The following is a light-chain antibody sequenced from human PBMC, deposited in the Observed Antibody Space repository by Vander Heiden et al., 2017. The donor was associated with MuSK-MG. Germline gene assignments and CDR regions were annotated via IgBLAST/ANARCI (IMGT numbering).Light chain of an antibody. CDR2: DVS. Sequence: QSALTQPASVAGSPGQSITIPCTGTSSDVGGYNYVSWYQQHPGKAPNLMIYDVSNRPYGGAHRFSGSKSGNTAALTISGLQAEDEADYYCSSYTSSSTLYVVFGGGTKLTVL. CDR3: SSYTSSSTLYVV. CDR1: SSDVGGYNY. V-gene: IGLV2-14*01. J-gene: IGLJ2*01.